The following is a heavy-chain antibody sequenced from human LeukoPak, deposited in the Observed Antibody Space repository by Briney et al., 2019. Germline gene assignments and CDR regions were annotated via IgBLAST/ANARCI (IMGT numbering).Heavy chain of an antibody. J-gene: IGHJ4*02. CDR2: ISHDGSNE. CDR3: AKGTYSSSWLFDY. CDR1: GFTFSTYG. D-gene: IGHD6-13*01. Sequence: GGSLRLSCAASGFTFSTYGMHWVRQAPGKGLEWVAIISHDGSNEYYADSVKDRFTISRDNSKNTLYLQMNSLRAEDTAVYYCAKGTYSSSWLFDYWGQGTLVTVSS. V-gene: IGHV3-30*18.